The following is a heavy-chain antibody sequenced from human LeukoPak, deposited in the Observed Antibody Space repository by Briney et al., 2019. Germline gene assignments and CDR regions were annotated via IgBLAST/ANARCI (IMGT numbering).Heavy chain of an antibody. V-gene: IGHV3-21*01. CDR2: IDSSSSYI. Sequence: GGSLRLSCAASGFTFNSYTLNWVRRAPGKGLEWVSSIDSSSSYIYYADSVKGRFTISRDNAKNSLYLQMNSLRAEDTAVYYCAKLSYDSSGYYSFFFDYWGQGTLVTVSS. J-gene: IGHJ4*02. D-gene: IGHD3-22*01. CDR1: GFTFNSYT. CDR3: AKLSYDSSGYYSFFFDY.